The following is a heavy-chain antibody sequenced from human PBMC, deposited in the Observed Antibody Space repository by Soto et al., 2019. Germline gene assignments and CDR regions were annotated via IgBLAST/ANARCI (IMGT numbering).Heavy chain of an antibody. V-gene: IGHV3-30*04. Sequence: PGGSLRLSCAASGFTFRTYAMHWVRQAPGKGLEWVAVVSYDGRDKYYADSVKGRFTISRDNSKNMLFLQMDSLRTEDTALYYCARESEAFDYWGQGTLVTVSS. CDR2: VSYDGRDK. CDR1: GFTFRTYA. CDR3: ARESEAFDY. J-gene: IGHJ4*02.